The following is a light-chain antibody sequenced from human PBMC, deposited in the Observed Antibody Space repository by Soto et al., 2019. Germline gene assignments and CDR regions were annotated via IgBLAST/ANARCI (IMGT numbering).Light chain of an antibody. CDR2: KAS. CDR1: QSIGDW. J-gene: IGKJ1*01. CDR3: QQYYDYSWT. V-gene: IGKV1-5*03. Sequence: DVQMTQSPSTLSASVGDRVTITCRASQSIGDWLAWFQQKPGRAPKLLIYKASSLESGVPSTFSGSASGTEFTLTTSSLQPDDFATYYCQQYYDYSWTFGQGTKVDIK.